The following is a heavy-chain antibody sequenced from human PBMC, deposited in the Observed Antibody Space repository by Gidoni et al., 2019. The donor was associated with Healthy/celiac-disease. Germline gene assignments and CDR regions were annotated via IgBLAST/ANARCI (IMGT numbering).Heavy chain of an antibody. J-gene: IGHJ4*02. V-gene: IGHV3-21*01. Sequence: EVQLVESGGGLVKPGGSLRLSCAASGFTFSSYSMNWVRQAPGKGLEWVSSISSSSSYIYYADSVKGRFTISRDNAKNSLYLQMNSLRAEDTAVYYCARVRWSSSRYYFDYWGQGTLVTVSS. CDR2: ISSSSSYI. CDR1: GFTFSSYS. D-gene: IGHD6-13*01. CDR3: ARVRWSSSRYYFDY.